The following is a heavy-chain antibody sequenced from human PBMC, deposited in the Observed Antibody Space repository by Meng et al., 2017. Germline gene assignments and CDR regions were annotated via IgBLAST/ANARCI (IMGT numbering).Heavy chain of an antibody. CDR1: GCPISSRSYS. CDR3: ASLRIAVAGINWFDP. J-gene: IGHJ5*02. Sequence: DSGQGIGKLSETLSLIVTFSGCPISSRSYSLGWIRQHPGKGLEWIGSIYYSGSTYYNPSLKSRVTISVDTSKNQFSLKLSSVTAADTAVYYCASLRIAVAGINWFDPWGQGTLVTVSS. V-gene: IGHV4-39*07. D-gene: IGHD6-19*01. CDR2: IYYSGST.